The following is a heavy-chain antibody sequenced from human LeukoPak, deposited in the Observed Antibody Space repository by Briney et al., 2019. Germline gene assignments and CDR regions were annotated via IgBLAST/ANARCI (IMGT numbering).Heavy chain of an antibody. Sequence: SETLSLTCTVSGGSISSYYWSWIRQPPGKGLEWIGYIYYSGSTNYNPSLKSRVTISVDTSKNQFSLKLSSVTAADTAVYYCASDIVVADGFFHYWGQGTLVTVSS. D-gene: IGHD3-22*01. CDR1: GGSISSYY. CDR3: ASDIVVADGFFHY. J-gene: IGHJ4*02. CDR2: IYYSGST. V-gene: IGHV4-59*08.